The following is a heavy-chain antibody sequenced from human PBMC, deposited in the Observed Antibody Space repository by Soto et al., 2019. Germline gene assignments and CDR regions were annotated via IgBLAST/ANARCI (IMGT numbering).Heavy chain of an antibody. V-gene: IGHV3-23*01. Sequence: VQLLESGGGLVQPGGSLRLSCAASGFTFSTYAMSWVRQAPGKGLEWVSAVSGSGSSTHYADSVKGRFTVSRDNSKNTLYLQMNSLRAEDTGIYYCAKVVAATGTDYWGQGTLVTVSS. CDR1: GFTFSTYA. J-gene: IGHJ4*02. CDR2: VSGSGSST. CDR3: AKVVAATGTDY. D-gene: IGHD6-13*01.